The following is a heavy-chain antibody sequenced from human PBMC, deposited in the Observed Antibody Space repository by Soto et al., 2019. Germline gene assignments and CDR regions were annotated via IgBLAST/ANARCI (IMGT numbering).Heavy chain of an antibody. CDR3: ARDEYGDYVGDWFDP. V-gene: IGHV4-34*01. CDR1: GGSFSGYY. J-gene: IGHJ5*02. CDR2: INHSGST. Sequence: TCAVYGGSFSGYYWSWIRQPPGKGLEWIGEINHSGSTNYNPSLKSRVTISVDTSKNQFSLKLSSVTAADTAVYYCARDEYGDYVGDWFDPWGQGTLVTVSS. D-gene: IGHD4-17*01.